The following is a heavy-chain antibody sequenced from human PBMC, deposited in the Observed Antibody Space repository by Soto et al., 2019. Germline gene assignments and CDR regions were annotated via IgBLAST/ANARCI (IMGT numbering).Heavy chain of an antibody. D-gene: IGHD6-13*01. CDR3: ARSSVAAAGTLGN. CDR1: GGTLNSYT. CDR2: IIPVLGVA. V-gene: IGHV1-69*02. J-gene: IGHJ4*02. Sequence: QVQLVQSGAEVKKPGSSVKVSWKASGGTLNSYTINWVRQAPGHGPEWLGRIIPVLGVANYAQTFQGRVTITADKSTSTVYMELTSLRSEDTAVYYCARSSVAAAGTLGNWGPGTLVTVSS.